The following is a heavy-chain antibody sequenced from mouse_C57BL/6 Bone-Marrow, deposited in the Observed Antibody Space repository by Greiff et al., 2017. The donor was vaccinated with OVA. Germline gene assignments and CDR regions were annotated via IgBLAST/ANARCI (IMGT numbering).Heavy chain of an antibody. J-gene: IGHJ1*03. Sequence: VHVKQSGPVLVKPGASVKMSCKASGYTFTDYYMNWVKQSHGKSLEWIGVINPYNGGTSYNQKFKGKATLTVDKSSSTAYMELNSLTSEDSAVYYCARRITTVVATDFDVWGTGTTVTVSS. V-gene: IGHV1-19*01. CDR2: INPYNGGT. D-gene: IGHD1-1*01. CDR3: ARRITTVVATDFDV. CDR1: GYTFTDYY.